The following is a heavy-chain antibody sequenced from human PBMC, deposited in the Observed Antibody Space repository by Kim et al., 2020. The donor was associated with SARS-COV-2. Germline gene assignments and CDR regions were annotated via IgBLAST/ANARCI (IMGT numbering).Heavy chain of an antibody. D-gene: IGHD1-26*01. J-gene: IGHJ4*02. V-gene: IGHV3-30-3*01. CDR2: ISYDGSNK. CDR1: GFTFSSYA. CDR3: ARDPGATDYFDY. Sequence: GGSLRLSCAASGFTFSSYAMHWVRQAPGKGLEWVAVISYDGSNKYYADSVKGRFTISRDNSKNTLYLQMNSLRAEDTAVYYCARDPGATDYFDYWGQGTLVTVSS.